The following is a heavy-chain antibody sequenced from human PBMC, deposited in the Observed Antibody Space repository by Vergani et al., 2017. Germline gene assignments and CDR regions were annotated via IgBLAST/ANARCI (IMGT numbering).Heavy chain of an antibody. CDR1: GFTFSGSA. J-gene: IGHJ6*02. V-gene: IGHV3-73*01. D-gene: IGHD3-10*01. CDR3: ARDRYYLGSGSYPYFYYYGLDV. Sequence: QLVESGGGWVQPGGSLRLSCVVSGFTFSGSAMHWVRQTSGKGLEWIGRIRDKTYNYATAYAVSVKGRFIISRDDSKKTAYLQMNSLRAEDTGVYYCARDRYYLGSGSYPYFYYYGLDVWGQGTAVTVSS. CDR2: IRDKTYNYAT.